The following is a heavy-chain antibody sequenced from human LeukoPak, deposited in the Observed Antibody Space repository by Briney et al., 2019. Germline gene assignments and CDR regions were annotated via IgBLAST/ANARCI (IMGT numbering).Heavy chain of an antibody. J-gene: IGHJ6*02. V-gene: IGHV3-7*03. CDR2: IKQDGSKK. CDR1: GFTFSNDW. D-gene: IGHD4-17*01. CDR3: TRDYGDLYYYYGMDV. Sequence: PGGSLRLSCAASGFTFSNDWMGWVRQAPGERLEWVANIKQDGSKKYLVDSVKGRFTISRDNAKNSLYLQMNSLRAEDTAVYYCTRDYGDLYYYYGMDVWGQGTTVIVSS.